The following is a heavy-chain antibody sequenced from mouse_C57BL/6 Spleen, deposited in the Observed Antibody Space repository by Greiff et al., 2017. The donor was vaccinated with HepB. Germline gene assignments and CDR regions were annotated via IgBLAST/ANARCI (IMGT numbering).Heavy chain of an antibody. Sequence: QVQLQQSGAELVKPGASVKISCKASGYAFSSYWMNWVKQRPGKGLEWIGQIYPGDGDTNYNGKFKGKATLTADKSSSTAYMQLSSLTSEDSAVYFCARDRGYGYAMDYWGQGTSVTVSS. CDR3: ARDRGYGYAMDY. V-gene: IGHV1-80*01. CDR1: GYAFSSYW. D-gene: IGHD2-2*01. J-gene: IGHJ4*01. CDR2: IYPGDGDT.